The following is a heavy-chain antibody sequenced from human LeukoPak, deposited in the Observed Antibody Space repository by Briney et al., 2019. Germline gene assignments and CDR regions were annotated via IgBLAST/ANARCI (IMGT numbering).Heavy chain of an antibody. V-gene: IGHV4-34*01. CDR3: ERWEGGSYYDFDY. D-gene: IGHD1-26*01. Sequence: PGGSLRLSCAASGFTFSDHYMDWVRQAPGKGLEWMGEINHSGSTNYNPSLKSRVTISVRTSKNQFSLQLSSVTAAHTAVYYCERWEGGSYYDFDYWGQGTLVTVSS. CDR1: GFTFSDHY. CDR2: INHSGST. J-gene: IGHJ4*02.